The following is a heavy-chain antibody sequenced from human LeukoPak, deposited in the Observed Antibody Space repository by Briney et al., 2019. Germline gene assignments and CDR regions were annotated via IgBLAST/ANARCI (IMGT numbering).Heavy chain of an antibody. Sequence: AASVKVSCRASGYTFTSYGTSWVRQAPGQGLEWVGWISAYNGNTNYAQKLQGRVTMTTDTSTRTAYMELRSLRSNDTAVYYCARALRLSTNDDCFDPWGQGTLVTVSS. D-gene: IGHD2-8*01. V-gene: IGHV1-18*01. CDR3: ARALRLSTNDDCFDP. CDR2: ISAYNGNT. CDR1: GYTFTSYG. J-gene: IGHJ5*02.